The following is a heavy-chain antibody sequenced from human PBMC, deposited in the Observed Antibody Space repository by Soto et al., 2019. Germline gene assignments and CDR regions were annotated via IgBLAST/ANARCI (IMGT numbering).Heavy chain of an antibody. Sequence: SETLSLTCNVSGVSISDTSYYCCCIRQPPGMGLELIGTVYFTGKTFYNPSLKSRLTISVDRSKNQISLRLTSVTAADTAVYYCARQASYWGQGTLVTVSS. J-gene: IGHJ4*02. CDR2: VYFTGKT. CDR1: GVSISDTSYY. CDR3: ARQASY. V-gene: IGHV4-39*01.